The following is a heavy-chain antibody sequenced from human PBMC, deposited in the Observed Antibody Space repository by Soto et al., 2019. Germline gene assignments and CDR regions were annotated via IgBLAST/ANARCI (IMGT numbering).Heavy chain of an antibody. Sequence: SETLSLTCTVSGGSISSSSYYCGWIRQPPGKGLEWIGSIYYSGSTYYNPSLKSRVTISVDTSKNQFSLKLSSVTAADTAVYYCARHFYGDYVWWYFDLWGRGTLVTVSS. D-gene: IGHD4-17*01. J-gene: IGHJ2*01. CDR3: ARHFYGDYVWWYFDL. CDR2: IYYSGST. V-gene: IGHV4-39*01. CDR1: GGSISSSSYY.